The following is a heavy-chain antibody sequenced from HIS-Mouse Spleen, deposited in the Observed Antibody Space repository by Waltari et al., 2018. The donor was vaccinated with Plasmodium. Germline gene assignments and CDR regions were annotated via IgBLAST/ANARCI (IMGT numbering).Heavy chain of an antibody. Sequence: QVTLRESGPALVKPTQTLTLTCTFSGFSLSTSEMCVTWIRQHPGKALEWLARIDWDDDKYYSTSLKTRLTISKDTSKNQVVLTMTNMDPVDTATYYCARTTYSSSSAKYYYYGMDVWGQGTTVTVSS. CDR1: GFSLSTSEMC. D-gene: IGHD6-6*01. CDR2: IDWDDDK. V-gene: IGHV2-70*15. J-gene: IGHJ6*02. CDR3: ARTTYSSSSAKYYYYGMDV.